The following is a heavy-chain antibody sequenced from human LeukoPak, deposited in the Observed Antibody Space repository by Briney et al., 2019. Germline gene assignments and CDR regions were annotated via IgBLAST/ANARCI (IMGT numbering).Heavy chain of an antibody. V-gene: IGHV5-51*01. Sequence: GESLKISCKGSGYSFTNYWIGWVRQMPGEGLEWMGIIYPGDSDTRYSPSSQGQVTISADKSISTAYLQWSSLKASDTAMYYCARLVGDSSGYYDYFDYWGQGTLVTVSS. CDR1: GYSFTNYW. CDR3: ARLVGDSSGYYDYFDY. D-gene: IGHD3-22*01. CDR2: IYPGDSDT. J-gene: IGHJ4*02.